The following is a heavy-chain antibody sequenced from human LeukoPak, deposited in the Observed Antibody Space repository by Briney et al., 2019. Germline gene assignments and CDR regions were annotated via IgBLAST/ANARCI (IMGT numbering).Heavy chain of an antibody. J-gene: IGHJ4*02. V-gene: IGHV3-30-3*01. CDR2: ISYDGSNK. CDR3: ARDLTHCSSTSCYRFYY. D-gene: IGHD2-2*02. CDR1: GFSFGSYG. Sequence: PGGSLRLSCAASGFSFGSYGIHWVRQAPGKGLEWVAVISYDGSNKYYADSVKGRFTISRDNSKNTLYLQMNSLRAEDTAVYYCARDLTHCSSTSCYRFYYWGQGTLVTVSS.